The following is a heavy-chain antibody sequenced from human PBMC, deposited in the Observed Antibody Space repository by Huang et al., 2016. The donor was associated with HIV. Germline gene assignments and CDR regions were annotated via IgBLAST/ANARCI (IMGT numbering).Heavy chain of an antibody. CDR1: GGSIKSTNFY. D-gene: IGHD3-22*01. V-gene: IGHV4-39*01. Sequence: HLQESGPGLVKPSETLSLTCSVSGGSIKSTNFYWGWIRQPPGKGLEWIGSIYNSGYTDYNPSLKDRVTISVDTSKKQCSVKLNCVTAADTAIYYCVRQTFYYDSGGYPPDYWGQGTLVIVSS. CDR2: IYNSGYT. J-gene: IGHJ4*02. CDR3: VRQTFYYDSGGYPPDY.